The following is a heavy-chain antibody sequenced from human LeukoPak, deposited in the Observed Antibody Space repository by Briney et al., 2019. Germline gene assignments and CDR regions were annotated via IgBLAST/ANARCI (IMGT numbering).Heavy chain of an antibody. J-gene: IGHJ3*02. Sequence: GGSLRLSCAASGFTFSSYAMHWVRQAPGKGLEWVAVISYDGSNKYYADSVKGRFTISRDNSKNTLYLQMNSLRAEDTAVYYCAKLLRYSDQGAFDIWGQGTMVTVSS. V-gene: IGHV3-30-3*02. CDR2: ISYDGSNK. CDR1: GFTFSSYA. D-gene: IGHD3-9*01. CDR3: AKLLRYSDQGAFDI.